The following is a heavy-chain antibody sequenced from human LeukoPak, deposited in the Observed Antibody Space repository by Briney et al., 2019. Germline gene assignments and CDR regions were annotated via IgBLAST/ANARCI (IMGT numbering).Heavy chain of an antibody. CDR2: ISSSSSHI. CDR1: GFTFSSYS. D-gene: IGHD3-10*01. V-gene: IGHV3-21*01. J-gene: IGHJ4*02. Sequence: PGGSLRLSCAASGFTFSSYSMNWVRQAPGKGLEWVSSISSSSSHIYYADSVKGRFTISRDNAKNSLYLQMNSLRAEDTAVYYCARGGSGSHIFDYWGQGTLVTVSS. CDR3: ARGGSGSHIFDY.